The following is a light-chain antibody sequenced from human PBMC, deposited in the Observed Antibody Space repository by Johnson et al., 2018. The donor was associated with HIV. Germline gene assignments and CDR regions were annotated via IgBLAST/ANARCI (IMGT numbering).Light chain of an antibody. V-gene: IGLV1-51*01. Sequence: QSVLTQPPSVSAAPGQKVTISCSGSSSNLGNNYVSWYQQLPGTAPKLLIYDNNKRPSGIPDRLSGSKSGTSATLGITGLQTGDEADYYCGTWDSSLSALFGTWTNVTFL. CDR1: SSNLGNNY. CDR3: GTWDSSLSAL. CDR2: DNN. J-gene: IGLJ1*01.